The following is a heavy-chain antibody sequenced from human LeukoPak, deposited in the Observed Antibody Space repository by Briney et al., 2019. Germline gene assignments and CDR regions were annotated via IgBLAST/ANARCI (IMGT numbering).Heavy chain of an antibody. Sequence: ASVKVSCTASGYTFTSYGISWVRQAPGQGLEWMGWISAYNGNTNYAQKLQGRVTMTTDTSTSTAYMELRSLRSDDTAVYYCARGSADYVWGSYEGNWFDPWGQGTLVTVSS. V-gene: IGHV1-18*01. CDR2: ISAYNGNT. D-gene: IGHD3-16*01. J-gene: IGHJ5*02. CDR1: GYTFTSYG. CDR3: ARGSADYVWGSYEGNWFDP.